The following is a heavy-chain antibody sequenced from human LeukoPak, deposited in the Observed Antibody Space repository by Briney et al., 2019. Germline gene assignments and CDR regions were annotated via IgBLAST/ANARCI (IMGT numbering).Heavy chain of an antibody. Sequence: SETLSLTCTVSGGSISGYYWHWIRQPPGMGLEWIGYINYSGSTDYKPSLKSRVTISVDTSNNQISLNLRSVTAADTAVYYCAREYSSFEYWGQGILVTVSS. D-gene: IGHD3-22*01. V-gene: IGHV4-59*01. J-gene: IGHJ4*02. CDR3: AREYSSFEY. CDR1: GGSISGYY. CDR2: INYSGST.